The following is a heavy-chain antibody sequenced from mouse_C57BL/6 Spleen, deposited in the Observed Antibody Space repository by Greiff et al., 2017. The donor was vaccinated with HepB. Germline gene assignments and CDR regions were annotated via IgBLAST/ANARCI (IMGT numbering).Heavy chain of an antibody. CDR1: GYTFTSYG. D-gene: IGHD1-1*01. CDR2: IYPRSGNT. V-gene: IGHV1-81*01. Sequence: QVQLQQSGAELARPGASVKLSCKASGYTFTSYGISWVKQRTGQGLEWIGEIYPRSGNTYYNEKFKGKATLTADKSSSTANMELRSLTSEDAAVYFCARKRGIIPYGSYYFDYWGQGTTLTVSS. J-gene: IGHJ2*01. CDR3: ARKRGIIPYGSYYFDY.